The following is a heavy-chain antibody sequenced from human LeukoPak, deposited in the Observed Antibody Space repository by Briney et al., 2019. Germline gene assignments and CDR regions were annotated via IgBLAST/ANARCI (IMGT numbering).Heavy chain of an antibody. Sequence: GGSLRLSCAASGFTFSDYWIHWVRHAPGKGLVWVSRINTDGSITNYADSVKGRFSISRDNAKNTLYLQMSSLRAEGTAVYYCARDAVDTANAVWGQGTTVTASS. J-gene: IGHJ6*02. CDR2: INTDGSIT. CDR1: GFTFSDYW. CDR3: ARDAVDTANAV. D-gene: IGHD5-18*01. V-gene: IGHV3-74*01.